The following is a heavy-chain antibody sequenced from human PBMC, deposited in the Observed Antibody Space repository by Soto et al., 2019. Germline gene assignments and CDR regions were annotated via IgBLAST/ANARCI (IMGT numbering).Heavy chain of an antibody. CDR1: GFTFSSYA. CDR3: AKDLQLEGYYYYGMDV. J-gene: IGHJ6*02. V-gene: IGHV3-23*01. D-gene: IGHD1-1*01. Sequence: GGSLRLSCAASGFTFSSYAMSWVRQAPGKGLEWVSAISGSGGSTYYADSVKGRFTISRDNSKNTLYLQMNSLRAEDTAVYYCAKDLQLEGYYYYGMDVWGQGTTVTVSS. CDR2: ISGSGGST.